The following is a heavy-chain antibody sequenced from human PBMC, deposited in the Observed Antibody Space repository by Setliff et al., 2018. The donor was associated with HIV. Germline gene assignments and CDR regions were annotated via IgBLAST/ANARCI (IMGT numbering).Heavy chain of an antibody. CDR2: IYYTGST. J-gene: IGHJ4*02. V-gene: IGHV4-61*01. Sequence: PSETLSLTCTDSGGSISSGRYYWSWIRQPPGKGLEWIGYIYYTGSTNYNPSLRGRVTISVDTSKKQFSLKLSSVTAADTAVYFCARETRSGWYDLAYWGQGTLVTVSS. CDR3: ARETRSGWYDLAY. CDR1: GGSISSGRYY. D-gene: IGHD6-19*01.